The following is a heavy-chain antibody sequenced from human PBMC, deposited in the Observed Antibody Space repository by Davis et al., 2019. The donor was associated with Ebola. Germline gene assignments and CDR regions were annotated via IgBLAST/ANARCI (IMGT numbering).Heavy chain of an antibody. CDR2: IIPIFGTA. J-gene: IGHJ4*02. D-gene: IGHD3-22*01. CDR3: ARVYYDSSGYYSPFDY. CDR1: GGTFSSYA. V-gene: IGHV1-69*13. Sequence: SVKVSCKASGGTFSSYAISWVRQAPGQGLEWMGGIIPIFGTANYAQKFQGRVTITADESTSTAYMELSSLRSEDTAVYYCARVYYDSSGYYSPFDYWGQGTLVTVSS.